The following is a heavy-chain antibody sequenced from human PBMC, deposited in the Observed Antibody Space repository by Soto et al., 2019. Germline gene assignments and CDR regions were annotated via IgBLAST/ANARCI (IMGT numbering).Heavy chain of an antibody. V-gene: IGHV3-64*01. D-gene: IGHD6-6*01. Sequence: EVQLAESGGGLAQPGGSLRLSCAASGFTLSGYAMDWVRQAPGKGLEYVSGISSNGVGTYYANSVQGRFPISRDNSKNTVYLQMGSLRPEYLAVYYCARRARPDFYYMDVWGKGTTVTVSS. CDR3: ARRARPDFYYMDV. J-gene: IGHJ6*03. CDR2: ISSNGVGT. CDR1: GFTLSGYA.